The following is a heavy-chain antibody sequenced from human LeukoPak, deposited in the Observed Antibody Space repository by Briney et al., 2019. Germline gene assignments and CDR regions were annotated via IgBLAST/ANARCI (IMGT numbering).Heavy chain of an antibody. CDR1: GGSISSSSYY. Sequence: SETLSLTCTVSGGSISSSSYYWGWIRQPPGKGLEWIGYIYYSGSTNYNPSLKSRVTISVDTSKNQFSLKLSSVTAADTAVYYCARDYDGYCSSTSCYPDWFDPWGQGTLVTVSS. CDR3: ARDYDGYCSSTSCYPDWFDP. J-gene: IGHJ5*02. V-gene: IGHV4-61*01. CDR2: IYYSGST. D-gene: IGHD2-2*03.